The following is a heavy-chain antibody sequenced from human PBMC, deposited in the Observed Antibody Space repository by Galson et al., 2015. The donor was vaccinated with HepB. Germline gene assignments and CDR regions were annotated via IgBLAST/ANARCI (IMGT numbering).Heavy chain of an antibody. J-gene: IGHJ5*02. CDR2: ISAYNGNT. D-gene: IGHD3-10*01. CDR3: ARDVPGNWFDP. V-gene: IGHV1-18*01. Sequence: SVKVSCKASGYTFSSYSITWVRQAPGQGLEWMGWISAYNGNTNYAQKLQGRVTMTTDTSTSTAYMELRSLRSDDTAVYYCARDVPGNWFDPWGQGTLVTVSS. CDR1: GYTFSSYS.